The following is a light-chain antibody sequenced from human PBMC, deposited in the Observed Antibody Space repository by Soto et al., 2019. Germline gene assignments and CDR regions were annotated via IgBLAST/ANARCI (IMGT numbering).Light chain of an antibody. CDR2: DVI. V-gene: IGLV2-14*01. CDR1: SSDVGGYNY. CDR3: SSYTSSSTQV. Sequence: QSVLTQPASVSGSPGQSITISCTGTSSDVGGYNYVSWYQQHPGKAPKLMIYDVINRPSGVSNRFSGSKSGNTASLTISGLQAEDEADYYFSSYTSSSTQVFGGGTKLTVL. J-gene: IGLJ3*02.